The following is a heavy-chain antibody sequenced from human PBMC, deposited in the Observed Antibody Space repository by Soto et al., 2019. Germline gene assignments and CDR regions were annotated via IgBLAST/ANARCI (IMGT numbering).Heavy chain of an antibody. CDR1: GYSFTNYY. D-gene: IGHD3-22*01. J-gene: IGHJ6*02. Sequence: ASVKVSCKASGYSFTNYYIHWVRQAPGQGLEWMGLINPSGGTTTYAQKFQGRVTMTGDTTTSTVYMELSSLRSEDTAVYYCSRLKGYYYDSRGYYAPNYNGMDVWGQGTTVTVSS. CDR2: INPSGGTT. V-gene: IGHV1-46*01. CDR3: SRLKGYYYDSRGYYAPNYNGMDV.